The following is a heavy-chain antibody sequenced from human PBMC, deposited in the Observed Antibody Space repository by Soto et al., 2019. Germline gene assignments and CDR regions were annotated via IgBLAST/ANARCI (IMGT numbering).Heavy chain of an antibody. Sequence: QVQLVQSGAEVKKPGASVKVSCKASGYTFTSYGISWVRQAPGQGLEWMGWISAHNGNTNYVQRLQGRVTMTTDTSTSTADMELRSLRSDDTAVYYCARGSMMISFGGISDYWGQGTLVTVSS. D-gene: IGHD3-16*01. CDR3: ARGSMMISFGGISDY. V-gene: IGHV1-18*01. CDR2: ISAHNGNT. J-gene: IGHJ4*02. CDR1: GYTFTSYG.